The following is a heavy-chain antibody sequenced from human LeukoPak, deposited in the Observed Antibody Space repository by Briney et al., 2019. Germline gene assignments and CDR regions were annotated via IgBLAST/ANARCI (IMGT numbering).Heavy chain of an antibody. CDR3: ARGPAVYDSSGYYPDY. CDR1: GGSFSGYY. V-gene: IGHV4-34*01. Sequence: SSETLSLTCAVYGGSFSGYYWRWIRQPPGKGLEWIGEINHSGSTNYNPSLKSRVTISVDTSKNQFSLKLSSVTAADTAVYYCARGPAVYDSSGYYPDYWGQGTLVTVSS. CDR2: INHSGST. J-gene: IGHJ4*02. D-gene: IGHD3-22*01.